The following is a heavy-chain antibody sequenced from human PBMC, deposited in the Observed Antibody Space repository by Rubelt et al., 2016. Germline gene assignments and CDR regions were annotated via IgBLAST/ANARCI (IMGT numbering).Heavy chain of an antibody. Sequence: VRQAPGKGLEWVSYISTSSTTIYYADSVKGRFTISRDNSKNTLYLQMNSLRVEDTAVYYCAREETFDIWGQGTKVAVSS. V-gene: IGHV3-48*01. CDR2: ISTSSTTI. J-gene: IGHJ3*02. CDR3: AREETFDI.